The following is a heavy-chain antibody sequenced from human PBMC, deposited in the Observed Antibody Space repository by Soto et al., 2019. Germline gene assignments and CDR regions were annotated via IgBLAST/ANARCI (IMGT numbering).Heavy chain of an antibody. CDR3: ARGATETNWFDP. CDR1: GGSISSGGYY. CDR2: IYYSGST. Sequence: QVQLQESGPGLVKPSQTLSLTCTVSGGSISSGGYYWSWIRQHPGKGLEWIGYIYYSGSTYYNPSLKSRVTISVDTSKNQFSLKLSSVTVADTAVYYCARGATETNWFDPWGQGTLVTVSS. D-gene: IGHD5-12*01. V-gene: IGHV4-31*03. J-gene: IGHJ5*02.